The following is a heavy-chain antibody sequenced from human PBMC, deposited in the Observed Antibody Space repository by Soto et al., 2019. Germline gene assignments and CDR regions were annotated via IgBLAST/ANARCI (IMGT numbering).Heavy chain of an antibody. CDR2: ISYDGSNK. V-gene: IGHV3-30*18. D-gene: IGHD4-17*01. CDR3: AKATYGDYTYRMDV. CDR1: GFTFSSYG. Sequence: GGSLRLSCAASGFTFSSYGMHWVRQAPGKGLEWVAVISYDGSNKYYADSVKGRFTISRDNSKNTLYLQMNSLRAEDTAVYYCAKATYGDYTYRMDVWGQGTTVTVSS. J-gene: IGHJ6*02.